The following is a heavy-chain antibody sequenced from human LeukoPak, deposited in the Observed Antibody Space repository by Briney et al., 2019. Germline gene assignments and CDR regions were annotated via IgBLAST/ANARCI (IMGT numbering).Heavy chain of an antibody. V-gene: IGHV1-2*06. Sequence: VASVKVSCKASGYTFTGYYMHWVRQAPGQGLEWMGRINPNSSGTNYAQKFQGRATMTRDTSISTAYMELSRLRSDDTAVYYCASFTTMVRGVNDYWGQGTLVTVSS. CDR3: ASFTTMVRGVNDY. J-gene: IGHJ4*02. CDR2: INPNSSGT. D-gene: IGHD3-10*01. CDR1: GYTFTGYY.